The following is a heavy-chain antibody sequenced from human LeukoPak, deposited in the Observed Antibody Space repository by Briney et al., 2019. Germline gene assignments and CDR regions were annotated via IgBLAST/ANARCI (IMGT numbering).Heavy chain of an antibody. Sequence: SVKVSCKASGGTFSSYAISWVRQAPGQGLEWMGGIIPIFGTANYAQKFQGRVTITADESTSTAYMELSSLRSEDTAVYYCARTYSSSSEDYYYYGMDVWGQGTTVTVSS. V-gene: IGHV1-69*13. J-gene: IGHJ6*02. CDR3: ARTYSSSSEDYYYYGMDV. CDR2: IIPIFGTA. CDR1: GGTFSSYA. D-gene: IGHD6-6*01.